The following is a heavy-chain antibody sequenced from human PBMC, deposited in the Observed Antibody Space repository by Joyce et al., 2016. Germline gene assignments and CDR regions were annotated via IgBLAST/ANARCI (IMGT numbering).Heavy chain of an antibody. CDR3: ASSFTAYNGLDV. V-gene: IGHV1-69-2*01. J-gene: IGHJ6*02. CDR1: GYSFTDYY. Sequence: EVQLVQSGAEVKKPGTTVKISCNVSGYSFTDYYMHWVQQAPGKGLAWMGLVDPEDGETTDAEKFQGRITITADTSTDTAYRELSSLRSEDTAVYYCASSFTAYNGLDVWGQGTTVTVSS. D-gene: IGHD3-16*01. CDR2: VDPEDGET.